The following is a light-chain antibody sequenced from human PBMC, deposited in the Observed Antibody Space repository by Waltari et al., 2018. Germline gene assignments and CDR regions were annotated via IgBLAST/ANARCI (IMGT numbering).Light chain of an antibody. Sequence: DIQMTQSPSSLSASVGDRVTITCRASQTISNYLNWYQQKPGKAPKLLIYAASTLQSGVPSRFSGSGSGTDCTLTISSLQPEDFATYFCQQSYSTPFFGQGTKLEIK. CDR1: QTISNY. CDR2: AAS. V-gene: IGKV1-39*01. CDR3: QQSYSTPF. J-gene: IGKJ2*01.